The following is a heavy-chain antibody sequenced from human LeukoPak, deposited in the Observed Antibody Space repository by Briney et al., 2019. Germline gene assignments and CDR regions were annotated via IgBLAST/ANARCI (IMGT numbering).Heavy chain of an antibody. D-gene: IGHD3-10*02. CDR3: AELGITMIGGV. CDR2: ISSSSSTI. V-gene: IGHV3-48*04. J-gene: IGHJ6*04. CDR1: GFIFSNS. Sequence: GGSLRLSCAASGFIFSNSMNWVRQAPGKGLEWVSYISSSSSTIYYADSVKGRFTISRDNAKNSLYLQMNSLRAEDTAVYYCAELGITMIGGVWGKGTTVTISS.